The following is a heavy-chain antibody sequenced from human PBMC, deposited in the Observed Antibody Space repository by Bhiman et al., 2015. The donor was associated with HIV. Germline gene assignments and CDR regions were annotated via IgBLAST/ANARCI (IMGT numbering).Heavy chain of an antibody. J-gene: IGHJ4*02. V-gene: IGHV3-30-3*01. Sequence: QVQLVESGGGVVQPGRSLRLSCAASGFTFSSYAMHWVRQAPGKGLEWVAVISYDGSNKYYADSVKGRFTISRDNSKNTLYLQMNSLRAEDTAVYYCASNDYGGDQPDYWGQGTLVTVSS. CDR3: ASNDYGGDQPDY. CDR2: ISYDGSNK. D-gene: IGHD4-23*01. CDR1: GFTFSSYA.